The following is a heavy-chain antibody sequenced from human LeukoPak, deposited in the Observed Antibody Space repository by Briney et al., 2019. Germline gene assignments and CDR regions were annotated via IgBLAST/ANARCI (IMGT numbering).Heavy chain of an antibody. D-gene: IGHD3-22*01. CDR2: INPSGGST. J-gene: IGHJ4*02. CDR3: ARAYYYDSGGYPIDY. Sequence: ASVKVSCKASGYTFTSYYMHWVRQAPGQGLEWMGIINPSGGSTSYAQKFQGRVTMTRGTSTSTVYMELSSLRSEDTAVYYCARAYYYDSGGYPIDYWGQGTLVTVSS. V-gene: IGHV1-46*01. CDR1: GYTFTSYY.